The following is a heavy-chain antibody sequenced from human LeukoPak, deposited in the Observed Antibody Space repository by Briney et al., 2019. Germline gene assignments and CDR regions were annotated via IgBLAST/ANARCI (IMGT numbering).Heavy chain of an antibody. CDR2: IFPGDSET. V-gene: IGHV5-51*01. J-gene: IGHJ4*02. CDR1: GYIFTNYW. CDR3: ARQAYSNYVYDY. Sequence: GSLKISCKGSGYIFTNYWIGWVRQMPGKDPEWMGIIFPGDSETRYSPSFQGQVTISADKSISTAYLHWSSLKASDTAIYYCARQAYSNYVYDYWGQGTLVTVSS. D-gene: IGHD4-11*01.